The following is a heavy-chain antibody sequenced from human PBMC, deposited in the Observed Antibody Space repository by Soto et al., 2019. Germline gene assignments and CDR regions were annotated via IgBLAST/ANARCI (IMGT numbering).Heavy chain of an antibody. Sequence: ASVKVSCKASGYTFTSYAMHWVRQAPGQRLEWMGWINAGNGNTKYSQKFQGRVTITRDTSASTAYMELSSLRSEDTAVYYCARDIAARYYYYYYMDVWGKGTTVTV. V-gene: IGHV1-3*01. CDR1: GYTFTSYA. D-gene: IGHD6-6*01. CDR3: ARDIAARYYYYYYMDV. J-gene: IGHJ6*03. CDR2: INAGNGNT.